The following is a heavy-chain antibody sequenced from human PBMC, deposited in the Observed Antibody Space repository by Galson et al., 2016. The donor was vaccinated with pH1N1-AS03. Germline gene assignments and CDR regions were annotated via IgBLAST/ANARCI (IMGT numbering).Heavy chain of an antibody. J-gene: IGHJ4*02. CDR1: GYNFMSYW. V-gene: IGHV5-51*01. CDR3: ARHMGNSWHDGLDF. Sequence: QSGAEVKKPGESLKISCKISGYNFMSYWIAWVRQMTGKGLEWMAIIYPLDSDIRYSPSFQGQVTISADMSISTAYLEWSSLKASDTAIYYCARHMGNSWHDGLDFWGPGTLVTVSS. CDR2: IYPLDSDI. D-gene: IGHD2-8*01.